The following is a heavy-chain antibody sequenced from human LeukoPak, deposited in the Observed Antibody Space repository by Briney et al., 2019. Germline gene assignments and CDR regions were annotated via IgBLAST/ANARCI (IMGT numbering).Heavy chain of an antibody. CDR3: ARYYYDSSGYYSPGYYFDY. CDR2: INHSGST. D-gene: IGHD3-22*01. J-gene: IGHJ4*02. V-gene: IGHV4-34*01. Sequence: PSETLSLTCAVYGGSFSGYHWSWIRQPPGKGLEWIGEINHSGSTNYNPSLKSRVTISVDTSKNQFSLKLSSVTAADTAVYYCARYYYDSSGYYSPGYYFDYWGQGTLVTVSS. CDR1: GGSFSGYH.